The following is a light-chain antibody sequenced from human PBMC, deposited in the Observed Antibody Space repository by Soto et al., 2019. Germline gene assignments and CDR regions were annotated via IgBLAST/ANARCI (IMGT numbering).Light chain of an antibody. V-gene: IGKV3-15*01. CDR2: DAS. J-gene: IGKJ2*01. CDR3: QLYGGSHMFS. Sequence: EIVMTQSPATLSVSPGERATLSCRASQTVSINLAWYQQKPGQAPRLLIFDASTRATGIPARFSGSGSGTEFTLTISRLEPEDFAVYYCQLYGGSHMFSFGQGTKLEIK. CDR1: QTVSIN.